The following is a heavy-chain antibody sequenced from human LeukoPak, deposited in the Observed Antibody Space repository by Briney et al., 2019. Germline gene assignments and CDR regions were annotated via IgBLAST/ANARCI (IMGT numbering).Heavy chain of an antibody. D-gene: IGHD1-26*01. V-gene: IGHV3-7*04. CDR1: GFTFTIYW. Sequence: GGSLRLSCAASGFTFTIYWMSWVRQAPGKGLEWVANIKEDGSQKYYVESVKGRFTISRDNAKNSLYLQMNSLRAEDTAVYYCVRNELWGQGTLVTVSS. J-gene: IGHJ4*02. CDR3: VRNEL. CDR2: IKEDGSQK.